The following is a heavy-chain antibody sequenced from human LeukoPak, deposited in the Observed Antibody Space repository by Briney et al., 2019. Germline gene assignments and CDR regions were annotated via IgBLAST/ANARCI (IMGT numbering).Heavy chain of an antibody. CDR3: AIETYYYDSSGYYRSDY. V-gene: IGHV3-66*01. CDR1: GFTVSSNY. CDR2: IYSGGST. D-gene: IGHD3-22*01. Sequence: PGGSLRLSCAASGFTVSSNYMSWVRQAPGKGLEWVSVIYSGGSTYYADSVKGRFTISSDNSKNTLYLQMNSLRAEDTAVYYCAIETYYYDSSGYYRSDYWGQGTLVTVSS. J-gene: IGHJ4*02.